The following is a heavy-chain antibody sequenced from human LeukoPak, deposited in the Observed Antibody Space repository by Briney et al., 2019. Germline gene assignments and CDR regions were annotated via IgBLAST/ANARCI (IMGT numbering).Heavy chain of an antibody. Sequence: PGGSLRLSCAASGFTFSSYEMNWVRQAPGKGLEWVSYISSSSSTIYYADSVKGRFTISRDNAKNSLYLQMNSLRAEDTAVYYCARESYDILTGYYNTPFDYWGQGTLVTVSS. CDR1: GFTFSSYE. CDR3: ARESYDILTGYYNTPFDY. D-gene: IGHD3-9*01. V-gene: IGHV3-48*03. J-gene: IGHJ4*02. CDR2: ISSSSSTI.